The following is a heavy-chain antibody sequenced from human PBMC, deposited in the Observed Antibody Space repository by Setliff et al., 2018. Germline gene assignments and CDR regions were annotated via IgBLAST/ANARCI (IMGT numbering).Heavy chain of an antibody. CDR3: AKSSGSSSSTNLEY. CDR1: GFSFSSYA. D-gene: IGHD6-6*01. Sequence: PGGSLRLSCAASGFSFSSYAMSWVRQAPGKGLEWVSTTSGGGGFSTYYADSVKGRFTIARDNSNSTLYLQMNSLRVEDTALYYCAKSSGSSSSTNLEYLGPGTLVTVSS. CDR2: TSGGGGFST. V-gene: IGHV3-23*01. J-gene: IGHJ4*02.